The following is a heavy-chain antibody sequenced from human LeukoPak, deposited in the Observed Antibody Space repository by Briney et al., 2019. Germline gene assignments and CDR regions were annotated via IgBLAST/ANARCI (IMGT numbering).Heavy chain of an antibody. Sequence: GGSLRLSCAASGFPFSTYAMYWVRQAPGKGLEWVAAMPYDGGNEYYADSVKGRFTISRDNSKNTLHLQMDSLRAEDMAVYYCARGSPPDYWGQGTQVTVSS. CDR2: MPYDGGNE. CDR1: GFPFSTYA. V-gene: IGHV3-30-3*01. CDR3: ARGSPPDY. J-gene: IGHJ4*02.